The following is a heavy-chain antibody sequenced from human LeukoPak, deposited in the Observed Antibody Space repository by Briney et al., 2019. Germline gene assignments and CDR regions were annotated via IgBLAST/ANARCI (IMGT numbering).Heavy chain of an antibody. CDR2: INPNSGGT. Sequence: ASVKVSCKASGYTFTGYYMHWVRQAPGQGLEWMGWINPNSGGTNYAQKFQGRVTMTRDTSISTAYMEPSRLRSDDTAVYYCARLASDIVVVPAAVWGQGTLVTVSS. D-gene: IGHD2-2*01. CDR3: ARLASDIVVVPAAV. V-gene: IGHV1-2*02. J-gene: IGHJ4*02. CDR1: GYTFTGYY.